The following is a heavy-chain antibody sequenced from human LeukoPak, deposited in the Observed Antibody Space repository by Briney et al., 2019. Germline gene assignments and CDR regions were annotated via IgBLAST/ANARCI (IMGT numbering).Heavy chain of an antibody. Sequence: SETLSLTCTVSGDSVSNYYWSWIRQPPGKRLEWIGCIYYSESATYNPSLKSRVTISLDTSKNQFFLKLSSVTAADTAVYYCARNRSFDLWGQGTLVTVSS. V-gene: IGHV4-59*02. CDR3: ARNRSFDL. CDR2: IYYSESA. D-gene: IGHD3-9*01. J-gene: IGHJ4*02. CDR1: GDSVSNYY.